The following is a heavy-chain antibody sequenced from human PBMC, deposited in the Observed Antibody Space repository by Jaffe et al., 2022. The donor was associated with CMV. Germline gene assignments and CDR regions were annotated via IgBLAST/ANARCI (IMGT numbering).Heavy chain of an antibody. CDR2: INHSGST. V-gene: IGHV4-34*01. CDR1: GGSFSGYY. D-gene: IGHD3-9*01. CDR3: ARELMKYYDILTGYFRPTLYGMDV. J-gene: IGHJ6*02. Sequence: QVQLQQWGAGLLKPSETLSLTCAVYGGSFSGYYWSWIRQPPGKGLEWIGEINHSGSTNYNPSLKSRVTISVDTSKNQFSLKLSSVTAADTAVYYCARELMKYYDILTGYFRPTLYGMDVWGQGTTVTVSS.